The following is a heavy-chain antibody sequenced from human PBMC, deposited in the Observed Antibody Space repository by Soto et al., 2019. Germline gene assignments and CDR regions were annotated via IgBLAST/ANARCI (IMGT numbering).Heavy chain of an antibody. CDR1: GFTFSSYS. CDR3: ARESTGDYGDYLLFDY. V-gene: IGHV3-21*01. CDR2: ISSSSSYI. J-gene: IGHJ4*02. D-gene: IGHD4-17*01. Sequence: GGSLRPSCAASGFTFSSYSMNWVRQAPGKGLEWVSSISSSSSYIYYADSVKGRFTISRDNAKNSLYLQMNSLRAEDTAVYYCARESTGDYGDYLLFDYWGQGTLVTVSS.